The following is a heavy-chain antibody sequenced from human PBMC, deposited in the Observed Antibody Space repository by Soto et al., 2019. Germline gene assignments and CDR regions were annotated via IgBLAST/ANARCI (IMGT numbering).Heavy chain of an antibody. J-gene: IGHJ5*02. CDR1: GYSFTNYW. V-gene: IGHV5-10-1*01. CDR3: ARQSALKKWFGP. CDR2: IDPSGSYT. Sequence: PGESLKISCQGSGYSFTNYWITWVRQMPGRGLEWMGRIDPSGSYTEYSPSFQGQVTISADKSISTAYLHWSSLKASDTAIYYCARQSALKKWFGPWGQGTLVTVSS.